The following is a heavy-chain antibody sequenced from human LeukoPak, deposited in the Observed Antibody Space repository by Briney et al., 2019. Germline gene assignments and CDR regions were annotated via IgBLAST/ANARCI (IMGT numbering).Heavy chain of an antibody. CDR2: INPSGGST. CDR1: GYTFTSYY. CDR3: ASGIVVVVALDY. D-gene: IGHD2-15*01. J-gene: IGHJ4*02. V-gene: IGHV1-46*01. Sequence: ASVKVSCKASGYTFTSYYMHWVRQAPGQGLEWMGIINPSGGSTSYAQKFQGRVTMTRDMSTSTVYMELSSLRSEDTAVYYCASGIVVVVALDYWGQGTLVTVSS.